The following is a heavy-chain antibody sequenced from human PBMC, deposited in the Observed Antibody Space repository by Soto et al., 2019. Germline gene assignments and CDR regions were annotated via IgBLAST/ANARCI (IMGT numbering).Heavy chain of an antibody. J-gene: IGHJ6*02. V-gene: IGHV1-69*06. CDR2: IIPIFGTA. CDR3: ATYCSSTSCYPLLGMDV. CDR1: GGTFSSYA. Sequence: GASVKVSCKASGGTFSSYAISWVRQAPGQGLEWMGGIIPIFGTANYAQKFQGRVTITAAKSTSTAYMELSSLRSEDTAVYYCATYCSSTSCYPLLGMDVWGQGTTVTVSS. D-gene: IGHD2-2*01.